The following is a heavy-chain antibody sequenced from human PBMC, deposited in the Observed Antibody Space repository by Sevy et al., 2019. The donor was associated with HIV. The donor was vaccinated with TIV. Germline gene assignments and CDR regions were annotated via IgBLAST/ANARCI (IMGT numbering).Heavy chain of an antibody. J-gene: IGHJ3*02. CDR2: IIPIFGTA. CDR3: ARERSYYYDSSATGAFDI. CDR1: GGTFSSYA. Sequence: ASVKVSCKASGGTFSSYAISWVRLAPGQGLEWMGGIIPIFGTANYAQKFQGRVTITADESTSTAYMELSSLRSEDTAVYYCARERSYYYDSSATGAFDIWGQGTMVTVSS. D-gene: IGHD3-22*01. V-gene: IGHV1-69*13.